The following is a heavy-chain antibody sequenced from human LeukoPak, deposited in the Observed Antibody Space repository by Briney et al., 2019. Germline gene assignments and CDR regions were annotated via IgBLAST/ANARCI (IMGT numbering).Heavy chain of an antibody. CDR3: AKDLVQLLGYYYYGMDV. CDR1: GFTFSSYA. J-gene: IGHJ6*02. D-gene: IGHD1-1*01. CDR2: ISGSGGST. Sequence: GGSLRLSCAASGFTFSSYAMSWVRQAPGKGLEWVSAISGSGGSTYYADSVKGRFTISRDNSKNTLYLQMNSLRAEDTAVYYCAKDLVQLLGYYYYGMDVWGQGTTVTVSS. V-gene: IGHV3-23*01.